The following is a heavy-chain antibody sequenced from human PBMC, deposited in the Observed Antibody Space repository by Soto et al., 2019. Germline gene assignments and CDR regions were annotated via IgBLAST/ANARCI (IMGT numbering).Heavy chain of an antibody. J-gene: IGHJ4*02. V-gene: IGHV3-30-3*01. CDR1: GFTVSYFG. D-gene: IGHD1-7*01. CDR3: ARDWAWNYDY. Sequence: QVQLVESGGGVVQPGRSLRLSCAASGFTVSYFGLHWVRQAPSKGLEWVAFISSDGGKAYYADSMKGRFTISRDNSKNTLDLQMNSLKPEDTAVYYCARDWAWNYDYWGQGTLVTVSS. CDR2: ISSDGGKA.